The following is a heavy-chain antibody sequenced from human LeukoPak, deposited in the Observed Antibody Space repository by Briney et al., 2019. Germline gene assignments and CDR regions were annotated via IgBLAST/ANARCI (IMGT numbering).Heavy chain of an antibody. V-gene: IGHV3-23*01. Sequence: GGSLRLSCAASGFTFSRYAMSWVRQAPGKGLEWVSVISGSGGGTYYADSVKGRFTISRDNSKNTLYLQMNSLRAEDTAVYYCAKNSSSGYYYFDYWGQGILVTVSS. CDR3: AKNSSSGYYYFDY. D-gene: IGHD3-22*01. CDR1: GFTFSRYA. CDR2: ISGSGGGT. J-gene: IGHJ4*02.